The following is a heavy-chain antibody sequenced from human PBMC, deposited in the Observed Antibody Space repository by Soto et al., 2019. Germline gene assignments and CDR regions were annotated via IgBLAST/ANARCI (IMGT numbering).Heavy chain of an antibody. J-gene: IGHJ4*02. V-gene: IGHV4-31*03. Sequence: QVQLQESGPGLVQPSQTLSLTCTVSGGSISSGGYYWSWIRQHPGKGLEWIGYIYYSGSTYYNPSLKGRVTISVDTSKYQFSLKLSSVTAADTAVYYCARGSPRGSSLGGDYWGQATLVTVSS. CDR3: ARGSPRGSSLGGDY. D-gene: IGHD6-6*01. CDR2: IYYSGST. CDR1: GGSISSGGYY.